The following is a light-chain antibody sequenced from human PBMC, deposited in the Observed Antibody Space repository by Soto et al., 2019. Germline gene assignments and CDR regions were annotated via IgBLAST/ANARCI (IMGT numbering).Light chain of an antibody. CDR3: HQRSDWPWT. V-gene: IGKV3-11*01. CDR2: DAS. Sequence: EIVLTQSPATLSLSPGERATLSCWASQSVGVYLAWYQQKPGQAPRLLIYDASDRATGVPVRFSGSGSGKDFTLTISNLEPEDFAVYYCHQRSDWPWTFGQGTKVEIK. J-gene: IGKJ1*01. CDR1: QSVGVY.